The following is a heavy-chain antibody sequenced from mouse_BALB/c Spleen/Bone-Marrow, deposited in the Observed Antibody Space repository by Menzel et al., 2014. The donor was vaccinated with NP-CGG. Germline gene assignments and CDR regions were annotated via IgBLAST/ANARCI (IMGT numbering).Heavy chain of an antibody. Sequence: EVQLQQSGGGLVQPGGSMKLSCVASGFTFSNYWMNWVRQSPEKGLEWVAEIRLKSNNYATHYAESVKGRFTISRDGSKSSVYLQMNNLRAEDTGIYYCTRGSDYWGQGTTLTVSS. CDR3: TRGSDY. V-gene: IGHV6-6*02. D-gene: IGHD1-1*01. CDR2: IRLKSNNYAT. J-gene: IGHJ2*01. CDR1: GFTFSNYW.